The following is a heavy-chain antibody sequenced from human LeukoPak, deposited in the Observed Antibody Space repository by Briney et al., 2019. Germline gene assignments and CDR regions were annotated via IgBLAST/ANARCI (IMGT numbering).Heavy chain of an antibody. CDR3: ARGLNMTTVTTLT. D-gene: IGHD4-17*01. Sequence: PSETLSLTCAVYGGSFSGYYWSWIRQPPGKGLEWIGEISHSGSTNYNPSLKSRVTISVDTSKNQFSLKLSSVTAADTAVYYCARGLNMTTVTTLTWGQGTLVTVSS. CDR1: GGSFSGYY. J-gene: IGHJ5*02. CDR2: ISHSGST. V-gene: IGHV4-34*01.